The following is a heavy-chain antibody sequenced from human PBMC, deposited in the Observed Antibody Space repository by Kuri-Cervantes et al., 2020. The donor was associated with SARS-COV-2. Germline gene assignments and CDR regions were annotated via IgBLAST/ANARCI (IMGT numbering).Heavy chain of an antibody. CDR3: AREGGYLEAFDI. J-gene: IGHJ3*02. Sequence: GESLKISCAASGFTFSSYAVHWVRQAPGKGLEWVAVISYDGSNKYYADSVKGRFTISRDNSKNTLYLQMNSLRAEDTAVYYCAREGGYLEAFDIWGQGTMVTVSS. V-gene: IGHV3-30-3*01. D-gene: IGHD5-12*01. CDR1: GFTFSSYA. CDR2: ISYDGSNK.